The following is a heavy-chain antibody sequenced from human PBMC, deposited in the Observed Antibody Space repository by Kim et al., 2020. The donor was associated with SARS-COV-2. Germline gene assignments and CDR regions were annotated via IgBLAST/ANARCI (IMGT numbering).Heavy chain of an antibody. Sequence: YNPSLWSQVTISPDPSKNRISLTLNSLTAADTAVYYCARSYTNDWFDAFDLWGQGTMVTVSS. J-gene: IGHJ3*01. V-gene: IGHV4-30-2*04. D-gene: IGHD3-9*01. CDR3: ARSYTNDWFDAFDL.